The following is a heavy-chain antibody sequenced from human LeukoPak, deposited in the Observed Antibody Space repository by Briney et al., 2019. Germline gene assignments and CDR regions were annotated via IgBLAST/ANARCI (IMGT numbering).Heavy chain of an antibody. Sequence: PSQTLSLTCTVSGGSISGGSYYWSWIRQPAGKGLEWIGRIYTSGSTNYNPSLKSRVTISVDTSKNQFSLKLSSVTAADTAVYYCARSVGQWLRSNSFDYWGQGTLVTVSS. CDR2: IYTSGST. V-gene: IGHV4-61*02. D-gene: IGHD5-12*01. CDR3: ARSVGQWLRSNSFDY. CDR1: GGSISGGSYY. J-gene: IGHJ4*02.